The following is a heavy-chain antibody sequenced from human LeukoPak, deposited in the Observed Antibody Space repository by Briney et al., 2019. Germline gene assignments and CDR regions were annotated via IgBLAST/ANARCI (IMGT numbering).Heavy chain of an antibody. D-gene: IGHD3-3*01. CDR2: IYYSGSA. CDR1: GGSISRSNFY. V-gene: IGHV4-39*07. CDR3: ARGNLYDFWSGYYTQQDYYGMDV. J-gene: IGHJ6*02. Sequence: PSETLSLTCTVSGGSISRSNFYWGWIRQPPGKGLEWIGSIYYSGSAYYNPSLKSRVAISVDTSKNQFSLKLSSVTAADTAVYYCARGNLYDFWSGYYTQQDYYGMDVWGQGTTVTVSS.